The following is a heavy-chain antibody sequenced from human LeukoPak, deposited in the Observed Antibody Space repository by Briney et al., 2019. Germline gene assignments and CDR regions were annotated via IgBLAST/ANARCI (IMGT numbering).Heavy chain of an antibody. D-gene: IGHD3-10*01. J-gene: IGHJ6*04. CDR1: GYTFISYG. CDR2: ISAYNGNT. V-gene: IGHV1-18*04. CDR3: ARDPYGSGSSYYYYGMDV. Sequence: EASVKVSCKASGYTFISYGIIWVRQAPGQGFEWMGWISAYNGNTNYAQKLQGRVTMTTDTSTSTAYMELRSLRSDDTAVYYCARDPYGSGSSYYYYGMDVWGKGTTVTVSS.